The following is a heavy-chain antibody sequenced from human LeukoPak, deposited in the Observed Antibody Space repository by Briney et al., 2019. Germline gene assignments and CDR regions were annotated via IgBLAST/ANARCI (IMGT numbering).Heavy chain of an antibody. D-gene: IGHD3-3*01. Sequence: PSETLSLTCTVSGGSIGSYYWSWIRQPPGKGLEWIGYIYYSGSTNYNPSLKSRVTISVDTSKNQFSLKLSSVTAADTAVYYCARLSGDFWSGYYVSGYYYGMDVWGQGTTVTVSS. J-gene: IGHJ6*02. V-gene: IGHV4-59*08. CDR2: IYYSGST. CDR3: ARLSGDFWSGYYVSGYYYGMDV. CDR1: GGSIGSYY.